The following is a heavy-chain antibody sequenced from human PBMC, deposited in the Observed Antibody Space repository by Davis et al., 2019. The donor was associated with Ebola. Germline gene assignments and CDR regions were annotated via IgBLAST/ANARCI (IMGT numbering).Heavy chain of an antibody. CDR1: GGSISSYY. V-gene: IGHV4-59*12. Sequence: PSETLSLTCTVSGGSISSYYWSWIRQPPGKGLEWIGYIYYSGSTNYNPSLKSQVTISVDTSKNQFSLKLSSVTAADTAVYYCARLPLGYSGYDIYDYWGQGTLVTVSS. D-gene: IGHD5-12*01. J-gene: IGHJ4*02. CDR3: ARLPLGYSGYDIYDY. CDR2: IYYSGST.